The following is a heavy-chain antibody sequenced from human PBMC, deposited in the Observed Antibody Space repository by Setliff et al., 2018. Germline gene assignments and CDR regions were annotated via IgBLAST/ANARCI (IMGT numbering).Heavy chain of an antibody. CDR2: MYASGST. CDR3: ARDLGHGGDSDY. V-gene: IGHV4-61*02. D-gene: IGHD2-21*02. J-gene: IGHJ4*02. CDR1: GGSISSGIYY. Sequence: SETLSLTCTVSGGSISSGIYYWSWIRQPAGKGLEWIGRMYASGSTKYNPSLKSRVTISVDTSKNQVSLKLNSVTATDTAVYYCARDLGHGGDSDYWGQGILVTVSS.